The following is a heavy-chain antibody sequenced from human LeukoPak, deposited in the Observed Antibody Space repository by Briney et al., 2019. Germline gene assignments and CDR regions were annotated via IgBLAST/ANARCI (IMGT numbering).Heavy chain of an antibody. J-gene: IGHJ4*02. CDR2: INGDGTTT. V-gene: IGHV3-74*01. D-gene: IGHD6-13*01. Sequence: PGGSLRLSCATSGFTFSTSWMHWVRQAPGKGLVWVSRINGDGTTTTYADSVKGRFTISRDNAKNTLFLQMNSLRVDDTAVYYCTRVRSSSWYDYWGQGALVTVSS. CDR1: GFTFSTSW. CDR3: TRVRSSSWYDY.